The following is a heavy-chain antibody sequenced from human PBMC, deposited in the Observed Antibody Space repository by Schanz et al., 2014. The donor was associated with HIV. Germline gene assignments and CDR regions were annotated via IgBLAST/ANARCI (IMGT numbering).Heavy chain of an antibody. CDR3: ANTEFPYSSSSDYYYGMDV. Sequence: VQLAESGGGVVQPGGSLRLSCAASGFTFSSFGMHWVRQAPGKGLEWVAVIWYDGSQKYYADSVKGRFTISRDNSKKTLYLQMNSLRAEDTAVYYCANTEFPYSSSSDYYYGMDVWGQGTTVTVSS. D-gene: IGHD6-6*01. CDR1: GFTFSSFG. CDR2: IWYDGSQK. J-gene: IGHJ6*02. V-gene: IGHV3-33*06.